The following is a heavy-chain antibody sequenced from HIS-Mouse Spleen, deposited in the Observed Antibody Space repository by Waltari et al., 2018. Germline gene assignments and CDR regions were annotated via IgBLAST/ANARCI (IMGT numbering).Heavy chain of an antibody. Sequence: EVQLVESGGGLVQPGGSLRLSCAASGFTFSSYWMHWVRQAPGKGLVWVSRINRDGSSTSYADSGKGRFTISRDNAKNTLYLQMNSLRAEDTAVYYCARAGIVGTEGDYWGQGTLVTVSS. CDR1: GFTFSSYW. D-gene: IGHD1-26*01. CDR2: INRDGSST. CDR3: ARAGIVGTEGDY. V-gene: IGHV3-74*01. J-gene: IGHJ4*02.